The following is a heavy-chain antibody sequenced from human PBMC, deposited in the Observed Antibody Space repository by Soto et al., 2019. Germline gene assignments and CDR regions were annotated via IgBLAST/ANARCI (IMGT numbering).Heavy chain of an antibody. CDR3: ARDDGDFWSGYYPAPFDY. D-gene: IGHD3-3*01. CDR1: GFTFRSYA. CDR2: ISGSSSTI. Sequence: PGGSLRLSCAASGFTFRSYALSWVRQPPGKELEWVSYISGSSSTIYYADSVKGRFTISRDNAKNSLYLQMNSLRAEDTAVYYCARDDGDFWSGYYPAPFDYWGQGTLVTVSS. V-gene: IGHV3-48*01. J-gene: IGHJ4*02.